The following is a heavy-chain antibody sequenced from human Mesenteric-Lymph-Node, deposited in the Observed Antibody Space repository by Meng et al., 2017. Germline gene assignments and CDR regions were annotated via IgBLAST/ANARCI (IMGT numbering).Heavy chain of an antibody. J-gene: IGHJ6*02. Sequence: SETLSLTCAVYGGFSRGYYWSWIRQPPGKGLEWIGEINHSGSTNYNPSLKSRVTISVDTPKNQFSLKLSSVTAADTAVYYCARGRPYNGNTPYYYYDMDVWGQGTTVTVSS. CDR2: INHSGST. CDR3: ARGRPYNGNTPYYYYDMDV. CDR1: GGFSRGYY. D-gene: IGHD1/OR15-1a*01. V-gene: IGHV4-34*01.